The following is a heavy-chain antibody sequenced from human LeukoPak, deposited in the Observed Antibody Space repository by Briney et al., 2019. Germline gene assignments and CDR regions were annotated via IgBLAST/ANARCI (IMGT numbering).Heavy chain of an antibody. CDR2: ISGSGGST. J-gene: IGHJ4*02. Sequence: GGSLRLSCAASGFTFSSYAMSWVRQAPGKGLEWVSAISGSGGSTYYADSVKGRFTISRDNSKNTLYLQMNSLRAEDTAVYYCSKTDCSSTSCSRPLHCDFWGKGTLVPVSS. CDR3: SKTDCSSTSCSRPLHCDF. D-gene: IGHD2-2*01. V-gene: IGHV3-23*01. CDR1: GFTFSSYA.